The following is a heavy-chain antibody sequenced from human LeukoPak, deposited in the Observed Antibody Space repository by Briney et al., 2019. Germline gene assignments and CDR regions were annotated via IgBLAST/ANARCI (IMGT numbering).Heavy chain of an antibody. D-gene: IGHD5-24*01. J-gene: IGHJ6*03. CDR2: IYTSGST. CDR1: GGSISSYY. CDR3: ARCPLERYYYYLDV. Sequence: SETLSLTCTVSGGSISSYYWSWIRQPPGKGLEWIGCIYTSGSTNYNPSLNSRVTISVDTSKNQFSLKLGSVTAADTAVYYCARCPLERYYYYLDVWGKGTPVTVSS. V-gene: IGHV4-4*09.